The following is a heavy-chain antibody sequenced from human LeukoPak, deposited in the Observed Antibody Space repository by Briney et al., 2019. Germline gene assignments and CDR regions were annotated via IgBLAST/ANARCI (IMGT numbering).Heavy chain of an antibody. CDR1: GGSFSGYY. Sequence: SETLSLTCAVYGGSFSGYYWSWIRQPPGKGLEWIGEINHSGSTNYNPSLKSRVTISIDMSKNQFSLKLSSVTAADTAVYYCARRALLCIGYWGQGSLVTVSS. CDR2: INHSGST. J-gene: IGHJ4*02. D-gene: IGHD2/OR15-2a*01. CDR3: ARRALLCIGY. V-gene: IGHV4-34*01.